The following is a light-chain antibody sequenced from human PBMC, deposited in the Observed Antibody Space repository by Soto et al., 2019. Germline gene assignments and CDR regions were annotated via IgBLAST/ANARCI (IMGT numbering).Light chain of an antibody. CDR3: CSYGGTFYV. CDR2: DVS. V-gene: IGLV2-11*01. CDR1: SSDVDGYNY. Sequence: QSAVTQPRSVSGSPGQSVTISCTGTSSDVDGYNYVSWFQQHPGKAPKLMIYDVSERPSGVPDRFSGSKSGNTASLTISGLQAEDEADYYCCSYGGTFYVFGTGTKVTVL. J-gene: IGLJ1*01.